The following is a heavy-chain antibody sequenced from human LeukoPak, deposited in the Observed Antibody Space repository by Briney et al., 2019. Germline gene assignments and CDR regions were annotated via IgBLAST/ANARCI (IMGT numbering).Heavy chain of an antibody. Sequence: SETLSLTCTVSGGSISSYYWSWIRQPPGKGLEWIGYIYYSGSTSYNPSLKSRVTISVDTSKNQFSLKLSSVTAADTAVYYCARVRRGYCTNGVCHRWFDPWGQGTLVTVSS. J-gene: IGHJ5*02. CDR2: IYYSGST. CDR1: GGSISSYY. CDR3: ARVRRGYCTNGVCHRWFDP. V-gene: IGHV4-59*01. D-gene: IGHD2-8*01.